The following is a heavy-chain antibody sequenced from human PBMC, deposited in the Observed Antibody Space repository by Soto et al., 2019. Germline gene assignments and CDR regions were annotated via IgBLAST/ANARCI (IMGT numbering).Heavy chain of an antibody. CDR2: ISYDGSNK. J-gene: IGHJ4*02. Sequence: QVQLVESGGGVVQPGRSLRLSCAASGFTFSSYGMHWVRQAPGKGLEWVAVISYDGSNKYYADSVKGRFTISRDNYKNTLYLQMNSLRAEDTAVYYCAKAGYSGYDLGYWGQGTLVTVSS. D-gene: IGHD5-12*01. CDR1: GFTFSSYG. CDR3: AKAGYSGYDLGY. V-gene: IGHV3-30*18.